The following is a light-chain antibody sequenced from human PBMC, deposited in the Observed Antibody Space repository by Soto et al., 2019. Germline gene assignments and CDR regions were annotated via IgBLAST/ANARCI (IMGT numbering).Light chain of an antibody. J-gene: IGKJ5*01. CDR3: QQSYNSPIT. Sequence: DIVMTQSPESLAVSLGERATINCRSSQSVLSSSNNKNYLVWYQQKPGQPPKLLISWASTRESGVPDRFSGSGSGTDFTLTISSLXXEXXXXYYCQQSYNSPITFGQGTRLXIK. CDR2: WAS. V-gene: IGKV4-1*01. CDR1: QSVLSSSNNKNY.